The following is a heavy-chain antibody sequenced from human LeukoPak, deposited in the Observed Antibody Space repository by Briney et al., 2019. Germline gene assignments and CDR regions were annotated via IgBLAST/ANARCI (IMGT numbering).Heavy chain of an antibody. Sequence: PGGSLRLSCAASGFTFSSYALSWVREAPGKGVEWVSALSGSGGTTYYADSVKGRFTISRDNSKNTLYLQMNSLRAEDTAVYYCAKDVRWQFDYWGQGTLVTVSS. CDR2: LSGSGGTT. J-gene: IGHJ4*02. V-gene: IGHV3-23*01. CDR1: GFTFSSYA. D-gene: IGHD4-23*01. CDR3: AKDVRWQFDY.